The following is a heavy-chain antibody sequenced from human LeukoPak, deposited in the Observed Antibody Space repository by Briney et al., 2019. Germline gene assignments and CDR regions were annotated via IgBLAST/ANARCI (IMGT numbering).Heavy chain of an antibody. Sequence: PGGSLRLSCAASGFTFSDHYMDWVRQAPGKGLEWVDRTRSEANSYNIESAASVKGRFTISTDDSKNSMYLQMNSLKTEDTAVYYCARGGVYDYDSSGYFFDDWGQATLVTVPS. V-gene: IGHV3-72*01. D-gene: IGHD3-22*01. CDR2: TRSEANSYNI. CDR3: ARGGVYDYDSSGYFFDD. CDR1: GFTFSDHY. J-gene: IGHJ4*02.